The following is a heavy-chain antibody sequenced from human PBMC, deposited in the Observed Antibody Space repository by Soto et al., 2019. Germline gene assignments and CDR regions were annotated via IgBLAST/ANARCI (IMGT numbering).Heavy chain of an antibody. D-gene: IGHD3-10*01. J-gene: IGHJ5*02. Sequence: GGSLRLSCAGSGFSFSSYSMNWVRQAPGKGLEWVSAISGSGGSTYYADSVKGRFTISRDNSKNTLYLQMNSLRAEDTAVYYCAKRRARGVMDPWGQGTLVTVSS. CDR3: AKRRARGVMDP. CDR2: ISGSGGST. V-gene: IGHV3-23*01. CDR1: GFSFSSYS.